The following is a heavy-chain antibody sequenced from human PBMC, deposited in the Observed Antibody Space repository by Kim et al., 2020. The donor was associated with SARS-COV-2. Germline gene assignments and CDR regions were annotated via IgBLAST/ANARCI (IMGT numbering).Heavy chain of an antibody. CDR1: GYSFTSYW. V-gene: IGHV5-51*01. CDR3: ARLRGAGWQQLVQPPAY. J-gene: IGHJ4*02. CDR2: IYPGDSDT. Sequence: GESLKISCKGSGYSFTSYWIGWVRQMPGKGLEWMGIIYPGDSDTRYSPSFQGQVTISADKSISTAYLQWSSLKASDTAMYYCARLRGAGWQQLVQPPAYWGQGTLVTVSS. D-gene: IGHD6-13*01.